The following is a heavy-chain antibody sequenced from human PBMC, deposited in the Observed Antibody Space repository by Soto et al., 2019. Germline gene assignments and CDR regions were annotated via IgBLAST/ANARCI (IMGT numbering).Heavy chain of an antibody. V-gene: IGHV3-33*01. CDR2: IWYDGSNK. J-gene: IGHJ4*02. CDR1: GFTFSSYG. D-gene: IGHD2-15*01. Sequence: QVQLVESGGGVVQPGRSLRLSCAASGFTFSSYGMHWVRQAQGKGLEWVAVIWYDGSNKNYADSVKVRFTISRDNSNNTLYLQMNSLRAEDTAVYYCARDSPYCSGGSCPRALDYWGQRTLVTVSS. CDR3: ARDSPYCSGGSCPRALDY.